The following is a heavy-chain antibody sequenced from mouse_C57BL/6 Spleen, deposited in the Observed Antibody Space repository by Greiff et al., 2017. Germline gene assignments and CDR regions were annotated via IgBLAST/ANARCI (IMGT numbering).Heavy chain of an antibody. CDR1: GYTFTSYW. J-gene: IGHJ2*01. CDR3: ARKENY. V-gene: IGHV1-50*01. Sequence: QVQLQQPGAELVKPGASVKLSCKASGYTFTSYWMQWVKQRPGQGLEWIGEIDPSDSYTNYNQTFKGKATLTVDTSSSTAYMQLSSLTSEDSAVYYCARKENYWGQGTTLTVSS. CDR2: IDPSDSYT.